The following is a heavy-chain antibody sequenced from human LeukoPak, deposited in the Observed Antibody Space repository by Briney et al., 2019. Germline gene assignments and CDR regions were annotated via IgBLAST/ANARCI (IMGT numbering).Heavy chain of an antibody. Sequence: QPGGSLRLSCAASGFSFSNYAMTWVRQAPGKGLEWVSTISGSGDSTYYADSVKGRFTISRDNSKNTLYLQMNSLRAEDTAVYYCAKESGVYSSSLTPLWGQGTLVTVSS. CDR3: AKESGVYSSSLTPL. J-gene: IGHJ4*02. CDR2: ISGSGDST. V-gene: IGHV3-23*01. D-gene: IGHD6-13*01. CDR1: GFSFSNYA.